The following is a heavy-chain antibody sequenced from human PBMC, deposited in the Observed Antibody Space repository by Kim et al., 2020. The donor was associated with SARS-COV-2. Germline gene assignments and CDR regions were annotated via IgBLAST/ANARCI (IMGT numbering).Heavy chain of an antibody. J-gene: IGHJ6*02. D-gene: IGHD3-3*01. CDR2: ISSSSSYI. CDR3: ARDLGVVTYYYYGMDV. CDR1: GFTFSSYS. V-gene: IGHV3-21*01. Sequence: GGSLRLSCAASGFTFSSYSMNWVRQAPGKGLEWVSSISSSSSYIYYADSVKGRFTISRDNAKNSLYLQMNSLRAEDTAVYYCARDLGVVTYYYYGMDVWGQGTTVTVSS.